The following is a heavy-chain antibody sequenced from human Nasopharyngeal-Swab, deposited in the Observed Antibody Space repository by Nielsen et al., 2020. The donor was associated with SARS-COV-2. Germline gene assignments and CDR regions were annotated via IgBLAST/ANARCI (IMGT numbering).Heavy chain of an antibody. CDR3: ATSPAVVVTEGWFDP. CDR2: FDPEDGET. D-gene: IGHD2-21*02. Sequence: ASVKVSCKVSGYTLTELSMHWVRQAPGKGLEWMGGFDPEDGETIYAQKFQGRVTMTEDTSTDTAYMELSSLRSEDTAVYYCATSPAVVVTEGWFDPWGQGTQVTVSS. V-gene: IGHV1-24*01. CDR1: GYTLTELS. J-gene: IGHJ5*02.